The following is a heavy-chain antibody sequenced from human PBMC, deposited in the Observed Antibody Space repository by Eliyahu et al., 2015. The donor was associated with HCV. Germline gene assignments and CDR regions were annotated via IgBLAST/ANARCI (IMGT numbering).Heavy chain of an antibody. CDR1: GFNFNDYG. D-gene: IGHD1-1*01. V-gene: IGHV3-30*18. CDR2: ISTGGRSQ. J-gene: IGHJ4*02. CDR3: AKDRRIGITTPFDS. Sequence: QVQLVESGGGVVQPGGSLXLXCAASGFNFNDYGIHWVRQAPGKGLEWVALISTGGRSQHYPDSMNGRFTISRDISKNTVYLQMNSLTTEDTALYYCAKDRRIGITTPFDSWGQGTLVTVSS.